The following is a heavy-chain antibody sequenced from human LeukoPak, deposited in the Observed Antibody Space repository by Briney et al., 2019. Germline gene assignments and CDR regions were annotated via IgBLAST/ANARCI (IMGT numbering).Heavy chain of an antibody. CDR2: MNPNSGNT. V-gene: IGHV1-8*01. CDR3: ARGLRILWFGEFAY. CDR1: GFTFTSYD. D-gene: IGHD3-10*01. Sequence: ASVKVSCKASGFTFTSYDINWVRQATGQGLEWMGWMNPNSGNTAYAQKFQGRVTMTRNTSISTAYMELSSLRPEDTAMYYCARGLRILWFGEFAYWGQGTPVTVSS. J-gene: IGHJ4*02.